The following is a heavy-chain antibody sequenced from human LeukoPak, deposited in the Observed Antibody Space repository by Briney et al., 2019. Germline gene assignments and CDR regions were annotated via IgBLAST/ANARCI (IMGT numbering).Heavy chain of an antibody. CDR1: GFTFSSYG. D-gene: IGHD6-19*01. CDR3: AKDLAYSSGWYDAFDI. Sequence: PGGSLRLSCAASGFTFSSYGMHWVRQAPGKGLEWVAVIWYDGSNKYYADSVKGRFTISRDNSKNTLYQQMNSLRAEDTAVYYCAKDLAYSSGWYDAFDIWGQGTMVAVSS. V-gene: IGHV3-33*06. CDR2: IWYDGSNK. J-gene: IGHJ3*02.